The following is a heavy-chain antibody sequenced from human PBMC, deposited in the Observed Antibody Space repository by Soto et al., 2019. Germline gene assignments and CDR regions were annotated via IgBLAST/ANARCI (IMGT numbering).Heavy chain of an antibody. CDR3: ARDRPSTYYDDSSGYYYEGYFDY. Sequence: QVQLVQSGAEVKKPGASVKVSCKASGYTFTRYGISWVRQAPGQGLEWMGWISAYNGNTNYAEKVQGRVTMTTDTPTSTDYRELGSLRSDDTAVYYCARDRPSTYYDDSSGYYYEGYFDYWGQGTLVTVSS. CDR1: GYTFTRYG. V-gene: IGHV1-18*01. D-gene: IGHD3-22*01. CDR2: ISAYNGNT. J-gene: IGHJ4*02.